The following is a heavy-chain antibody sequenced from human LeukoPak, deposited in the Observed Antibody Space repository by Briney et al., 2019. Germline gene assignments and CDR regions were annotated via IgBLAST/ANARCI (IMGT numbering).Heavy chain of an antibody. Sequence: GGSLRLSCAASGFTFSSYAMSWVRQAPGKGLEWVSGISGSGDSTYYADSVKGRFTISRDNFKSTLYLQMNSLRAEDTAVYYCAKGRPSYYFDYWGQGTLVTVSS. J-gene: IGHJ4*02. CDR2: ISGSGDST. CDR1: GFTFSSYA. CDR3: AKGRPSYYFDY. D-gene: IGHD6-6*01. V-gene: IGHV3-23*01.